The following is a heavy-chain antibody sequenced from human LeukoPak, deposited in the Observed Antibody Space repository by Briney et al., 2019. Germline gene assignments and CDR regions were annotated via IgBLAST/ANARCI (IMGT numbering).Heavy chain of an antibody. D-gene: IGHD3-9*01. J-gene: IGHJ3*02. CDR3: AREGLYYDILTGYYNVHAFDI. V-gene: IGHV1-18*01. CDR2: ISAYNGNT. CDR1: GYTFTSYG. Sequence: ASVTVSCKASGYTFTSYGISWVRQAPGQGLEWMGWISAYNGNTNYAQKLQGRVTMTTDTSTSTAYMELRSLRSDDTAVYYCAREGLYYDILTGYYNVHAFDIWGQGTMVTVSS.